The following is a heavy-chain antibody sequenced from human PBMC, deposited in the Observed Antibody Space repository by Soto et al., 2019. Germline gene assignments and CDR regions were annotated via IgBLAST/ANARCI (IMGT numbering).Heavy chain of an antibody. CDR1: GVTISSGGYH. D-gene: IGHD3-9*01. V-gene: IGHV4-31*03. Sequence: SETLSLTCTVSGVTISSGGYHWIWIRQRPGKGLDSIGYIYYSGTTYYNPSLKRRTTISVDTSKNQFLLKLSSATAAATAEYYCARYYDILTGYNTFGIDFWGPGAPVTVSS. CDR2: IYYSGTT. CDR3: ARYYDILTGYNTFGIDF. J-gene: IGHJ6*02.